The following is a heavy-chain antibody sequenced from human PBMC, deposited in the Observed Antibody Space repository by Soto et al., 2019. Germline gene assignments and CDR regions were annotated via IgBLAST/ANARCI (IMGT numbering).Heavy chain of an antibody. D-gene: IGHD2-15*01. Sequence: GGSLRLSCAASGFTFSNAWMSWVRQAPGKGLEWVGRIKSKTDGGTTDYAAPVKGRFTISRDDSKNTLYLQMNSLKTEDTAVYYCTTGILYFYLGMDVWGKGTTVTVSS. CDR1: GFTFSNAW. CDR2: IKSKTDGGTT. J-gene: IGHJ6*04. CDR3: TTGILYFYLGMDV. V-gene: IGHV3-15*01.